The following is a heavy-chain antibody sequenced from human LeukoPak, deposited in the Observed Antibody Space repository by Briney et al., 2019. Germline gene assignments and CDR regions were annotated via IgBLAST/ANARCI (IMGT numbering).Heavy chain of an antibody. CDR2: INHDGSGK. CDR1: GFTFSTCW. Sequence: GGSLRLSCAASGFTFSTCWMSWVRQAPGKGLEWVANINHDGSGKYYMDSVKGRFTISRDNAKNLLYLQMNSLRAEDTAVYYCARRYSNGWYFVFDIWGQGAMVTVSS. D-gene: IGHD6-19*01. V-gene: IGHV3-7*02. CDR3: ARRYSNGWYFVFDI. J-gene: IGHJ3*02.